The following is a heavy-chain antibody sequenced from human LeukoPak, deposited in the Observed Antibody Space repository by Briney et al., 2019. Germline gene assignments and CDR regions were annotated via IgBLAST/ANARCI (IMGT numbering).Heavy chain of an antibody. J-gene: IGHJ5*02. D-gene: IGHD2-2*01. CDR3: AKRRSTSCYDP. V-gene: IGHV3-30*18. Sequence: PGRSLRLSCAASGFTFSDYGMHWVRQAPGKGLEWVVVISYDGNSEYYADSVKGRFSISRDNSKDTLYLQMNSLRPEDTAVYYCAKRRSTSCYDPWGQGTLVTVSS. CDR2: ISYDGNSE. CDR1: GFTFSDYG.